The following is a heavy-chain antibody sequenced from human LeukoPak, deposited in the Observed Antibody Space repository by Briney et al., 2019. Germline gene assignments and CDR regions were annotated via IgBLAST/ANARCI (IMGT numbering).Heavy chain of an antibody. Sequence: GGSLRLSCAASGFTFSSYSMNWVRQAPGKGLEWVSSISSSSSYIYYADSVKGRLTISRDNAKNSLYLQMNSLRAEDTAVYYCARGKVAATRVFDYWGQGTLVTVSS. J-gene: IGHJ4*02. CDR1: GFTFSSYS. D-gene: IGHD2-15*01. CDR2: ISSSSSYI. CDR3: ARGKVAATRVFDY. V-gene: IGHV3-21*01.